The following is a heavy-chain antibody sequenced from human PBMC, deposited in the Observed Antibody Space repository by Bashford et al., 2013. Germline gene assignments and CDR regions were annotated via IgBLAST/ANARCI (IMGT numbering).Heavy chain of an antibody. V-gene: IGHV5-51*01. CDR2: IYPGDSDT. Sequence: GESLKISCQASGFSFREYWIGWVRQMPGKGLEWMGIIYPGDSDTRYNPSVQGQVTISADKSTNTAYLQWDSLRASDTATYYCARHSYYHASGSNYLSGMDVWGQGTEVTVSS. J-gene: IGHJ6*02. D-gene: IGHD3-10*01. CDR3: ARHSYYHASGSNYLSGMDV. CDR1: GFSFREYW.